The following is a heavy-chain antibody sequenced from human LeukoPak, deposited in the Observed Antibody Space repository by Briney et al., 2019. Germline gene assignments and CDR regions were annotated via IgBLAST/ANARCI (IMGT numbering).Heavy chain of an antibody. V-gene: IGHV4-4*09. CDR3: ARHRENSYESSHMGFDP. CDR1: GASISRHY. CDR2: ISASGGT. D-gene: IGHD3-22*01. J-gene: IGHJ5*02. Sequence: PSETLSLTCVVSGASISRHYWSWIRQPPGKGLEWIGYISASGGTNYNPALKSRVTISGDTSNNQFSLRLTSVTAADTAVYYCARHRENSYESSHMGFDPWGPGTLVTVSS.